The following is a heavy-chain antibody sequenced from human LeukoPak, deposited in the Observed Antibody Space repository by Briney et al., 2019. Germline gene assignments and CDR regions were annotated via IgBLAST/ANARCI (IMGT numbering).Heavy chain of an antibody. Sequence: GESLKISCKGSGYSFTSYWIGWVRQMPGKGLGWMGIIYPGDSDTRYSPSFQGQVTISADKSISTAYLQWSSLKASDTAMYYCARRPFYYDSSGYLPPNAFDIWGQGTMVTVSS. D-gene: IGHD3-22*01. V-gene: IGHV5-51*01. CDR2: IYPGDSDT. J-gene: IGHJ3*02. CDR3: ARRPFYYDSSGYLPPNAFDI. CDR1: GYSFTSYW.